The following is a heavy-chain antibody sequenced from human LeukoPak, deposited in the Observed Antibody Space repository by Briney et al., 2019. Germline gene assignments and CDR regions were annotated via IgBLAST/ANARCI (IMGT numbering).Heavy chain of an antibody. CDR1: GYTFTSYG. J-gene: IGHJ4*02. Sequence: GSMKVSCKASGYTFTSYGISWVRQAPGQGLEWMGWIGAYNGNTNYAQKLQGRVTMTTDTSTSTAYMELRSLRSNDTAVYYCARDRGRKYYGSGSRPYYFDYWGQGTLVTVSS. D-gene: IGHD3-10*01. CDR3: ARDRGRKYYGSGSRPYYFDY. V-gene: IGHV1-18*04. CDR2: IGAYNGNT.